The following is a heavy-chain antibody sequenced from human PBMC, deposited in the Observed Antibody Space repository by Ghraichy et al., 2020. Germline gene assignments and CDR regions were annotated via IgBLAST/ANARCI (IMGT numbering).Heavy chain of an antibody. CDR3: AKWRGAQSEFEY. J-gene: IGHJ4*02. Sequence: GGSLRLSCTTSEFTFGAYSMSWVRQVPGRGLEWVASMNKDGSAQIYADSLRGRIAVSRDNAMTVYLQMHSLRAEDTAVYYCAKWRGAQSEFEYWGQGSLVTVSS. CDR2: MNKDGSAQ. CDR1: EFTFGAYS. V-gene: IGHV3-7*01. D-gene: IGHD1-26*01.